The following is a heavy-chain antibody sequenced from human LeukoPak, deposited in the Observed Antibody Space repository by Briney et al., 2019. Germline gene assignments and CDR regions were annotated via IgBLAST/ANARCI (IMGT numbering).Heavy chain of an antibody. V-gene: IGHV4-59*08. CDR2: IYYSGST. J-gene: IGHJ4*02. D-gene: IGHD6-19*01. CDR1: GGSISSDY. CDR3: ARRVTTSGWYRDDY. Sequence: SGTLSLTCAVSGGSISSDYWSWIRQPPGKGLEWIGYIYYSGSTNYNPSLKSRVTISVDTSKNQFSLRLNSVTAADTAVYYCARRVTTSGWYRDDYWGQGTLVTVSS.